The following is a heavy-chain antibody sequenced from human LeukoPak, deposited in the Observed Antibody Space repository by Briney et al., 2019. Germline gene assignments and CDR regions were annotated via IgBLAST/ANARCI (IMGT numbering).Heavy chain of an antibody. Sequence: ASVKVSCKASGYAFTSYHIHWMRQAPGQGLGWMGIIIPSSGSTTYAQKFQGRVTMTRDTSTSTVYMELSSLTSDDTAVYYCARDSYYGSGSYYGTSPTDWGQGTLVTVSS. V-gene: IGHV1-46*01. CDR2: IIPSSGST. CDR1: GYAFTSYH. D-gene: IGHD3-10*01. CDR3: ARDSYYGSGSYYGTSPTD. J-gene: IGHJ4*02.